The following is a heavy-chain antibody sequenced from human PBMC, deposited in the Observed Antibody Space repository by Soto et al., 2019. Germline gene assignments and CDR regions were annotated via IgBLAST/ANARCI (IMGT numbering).Heavy chain of an antibody. V-gene: IGHV3-30-3*01. CDR2: ISNDGGKK. D-gene: IGHD3-3*01. CDR3: ARESHPYYDFWSGYLPDY. CDR1: GFAFTSHA. J-gene: IGHJ4*02. Sequence: GGSLRLSCAASGFAFTSHALHWVRQAPGKGLEWVALISNDGGKKQYAESVEGRFTVSRDSSRNTLYLQLNSLRSDDTAVYYCARESHPYYDFWSGYLPDYWGQGTLVTVSS.